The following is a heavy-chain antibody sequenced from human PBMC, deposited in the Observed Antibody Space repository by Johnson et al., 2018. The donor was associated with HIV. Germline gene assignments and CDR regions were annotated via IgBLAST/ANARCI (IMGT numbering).Heavy chain of an antibody. J-gene: IGHJ3*02. CDR1: GFIFNDYW. CDR3: ARLRSGNRAFDM. D-gene: IGHD2-15*01. V-gene: IGHV3-7*05. CDR2: IKEDSSEK. Sequence: VESGGGLVQPGGSLRLSCAASGFIFNDYWMSWVRQSPGKGLEFVANIKEDSSEKSYVDSVRGRFTISRDNAKNSVVLQMNNLRAEDTAIYYCARLRSGNRAFDMWGQGTMVTVSS.